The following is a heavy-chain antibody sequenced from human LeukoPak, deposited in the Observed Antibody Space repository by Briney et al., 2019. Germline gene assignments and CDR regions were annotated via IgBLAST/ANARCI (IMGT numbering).Heavy chain of an antibody. Sequence: GGSLRLSCAASGFTFKNYAMTWVRQAPGKGLEWVSLISGSGGDTYYADSVKGRFTISRDNSKNTLYLQMNSLRAEDTAVYYCAKGAYSGYGAEYFQHWGQGTLVTVSS. CDR2: ISGSGGDT. V-gene: IGHV3-23*01. CDR1: GFTFKNYA. CDR3: AKGAYSGYGAEYFQH. D-gene: IGHD5-12*01. J-gene: IGHJ1*01.